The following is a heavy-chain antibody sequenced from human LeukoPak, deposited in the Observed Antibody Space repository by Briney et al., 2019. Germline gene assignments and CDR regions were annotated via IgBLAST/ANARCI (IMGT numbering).Heavy chain of an antibody. CDR1: GFTFSSYW. CDR2: IRSDGST. D-gene: IGHD3-10*01. Sequence: GGSLRLSCAASGFTFSSYWMHWVRQAPGKGLVWVSRIRSDGSTTYADSVKGRFTISRDNAKNTLYLQMNSLRAEDTVVYYCARAGDYGSGSCAFDMWGQGTMVTVSS. CDR3: ARAGDYGSGSCAFDM. J-gene: IGHJ3*02. V-gene: IGHV3-74*01.